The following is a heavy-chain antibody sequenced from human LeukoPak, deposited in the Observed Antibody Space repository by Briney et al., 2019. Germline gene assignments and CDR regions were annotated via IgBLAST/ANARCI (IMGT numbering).Heavy chain of an antibody. CDR2: ISSSGNNI. CDR1: GFAFSTYE. CDR3: AAYYYDSSLKAV. V-gene: IGHV3-48*03. J-gene: IGHJ3*01. D-gene: IGHD3-22*01. Sequence: GGSLRLSCAASGFAFSTYEMNWVRQAPGKGLEWVSYISSSGNNIDYADSVKGRFTISRDNAENSLYLQMNSLRAEDTAVYYCAAYYYDSSLKAVWGQGTMVTVSS.